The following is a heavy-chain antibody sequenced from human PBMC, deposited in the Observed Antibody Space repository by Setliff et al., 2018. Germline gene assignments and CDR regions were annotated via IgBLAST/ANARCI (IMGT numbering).Heavy chain of an antibody. CDR2: IYYSGST. V-gene: IGHV4-38-2*01. J-gene: IGHJ4*02. D-gene: IGHD4-17*01. Sequence: PSETLSLTCAVSGYSISSGYYWGWIRQPPGKGLEWIGSIYYSGSTYYNPSLKSRVTISVDTSKNQFSLKLSSVTAADTAVYYCARGAYGDYYFDYWGQGTLVTVSS. CDR3: ARGAYGDYYFDY. CDR1: GYSISSGYY.